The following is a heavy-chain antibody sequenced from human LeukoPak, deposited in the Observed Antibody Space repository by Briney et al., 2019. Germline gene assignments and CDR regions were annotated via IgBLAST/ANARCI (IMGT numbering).Heavy chain of an antibody. J-gene: IGHJ6*02. CDR2: IRSKANSYAT. V-gene: IGHV3-73*01. CDR1: GFTFSGSA. CDR3: TRPYTMGDYYYYYGMDV. Sequence: GGSLRLSCAASGFTFSGSAMHWVRQASGKGLEWVGRIRSKANSYATAYAASVKGRFTISRDDSKNTAYLQMNSLKTEDTAVYYCTRPYTMGDYYYYYGMDVWGQGTTVTVSS. D-gene: IGHD3-10*01.